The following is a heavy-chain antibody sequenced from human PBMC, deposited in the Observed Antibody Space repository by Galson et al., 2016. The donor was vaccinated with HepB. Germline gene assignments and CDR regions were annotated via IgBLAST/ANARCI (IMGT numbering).Heavy chain of an antibody. J-gene: IGHJ4*02. CDR1: GFTFDDYA. D-gene: IGHD6-6*01. CDR2: ISWNSGSI. CDR3: AKPQTVGPLYSSSPDY. Sequence: SLRLSCAASGFTFDDYAMHWVRQAPGKGLEWVSGISWNSGSIGYADSVKGRFTISRDNAKNSLYLQMNSLRAEDTALYYCAKPQTVGPLYSSSPDYWGQGTLVTVSS. V-gene: IGHV3-9*01.